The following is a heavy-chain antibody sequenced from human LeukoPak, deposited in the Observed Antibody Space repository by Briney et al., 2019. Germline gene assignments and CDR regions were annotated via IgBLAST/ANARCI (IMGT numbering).Heavy chain of an antibody. J-gene: IGHJ4*02. CDR2: INPNSGGT. D-gene: IGHD3-10*01. Sequence: GASVKVSCKASGYTFTGYYMHWVRQAPGQGLEWMGWINPNSGGTNYAQKFQGWVTMTRDTSISTAYMELSRLRSDDTAVYYCARPGRVKDYGRQWGINWGKETLATVSS. V-gene: IGHV1-2*04. CDR1: GYTFTGYY. CDR3: ARPGRVKDYGRQWGIN.